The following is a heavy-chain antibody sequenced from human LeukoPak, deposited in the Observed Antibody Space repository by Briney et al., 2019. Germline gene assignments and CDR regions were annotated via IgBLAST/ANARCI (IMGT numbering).Heavy chain of an antibody. V-gene: IGHV1-2*06. CDR2: INPNSGGT. CDR1: GYTFIGYY. D-gene: IGHD2-2*01. Sequence: ASLKVSCKASGYTFIGYYIHWVRQAPGQGLEWMGRINPNSGGTDYAQKFQGRVTMTRDTSISTAYLEFSRLRSDDTAVYYCARDLSQYQLPRNDYWGQGTLVTVSS. J-gene: IGHJ4*02. CDR3: ARDLSQYQLPRNDY.